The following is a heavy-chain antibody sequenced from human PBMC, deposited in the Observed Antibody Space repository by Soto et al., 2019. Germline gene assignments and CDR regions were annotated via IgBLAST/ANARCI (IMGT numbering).Heavy chain of an antibody. D-gene: IGHD2-2*01. CDR2: IYPGDSDT. V-gene: IGHV5-51*01. CDR3: ARRGYCSSTSCPAYGMDV. J-gene: IGHJ6*02. CDR1: GYSFTSYW. Sequence: GESLKISCKGSGYSFTSYWIGCVRQMPGKGLEWMGIIYPGDSDTRYSPSFQGQVTISADKSISTAYLQWSSLKASDTAMYYCARRGYCSSTSCPAYGMDVWGQGTTVTVSS.